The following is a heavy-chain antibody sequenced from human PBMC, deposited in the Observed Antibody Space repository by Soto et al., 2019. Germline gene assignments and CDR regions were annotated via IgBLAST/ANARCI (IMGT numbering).Heavy chain of an antibody. CDR1: GGSISSSSYY. J-gene: IGHJ5*02. CDR2: IYYSGST. D-gene: IGHD6-13*01. V-gene: IGHV4-39*01. CDR3: ARQRGSSWYLSYNWFDP. Sequence: PSENLSLTYTVSGGSISSSSYYWGWIRQPPGKGLEWIGSIYYSGSTYYNPSLKSRVTISVDTSKNQFSLKLSSVTAADTAVYYCARQRGSSWYLSYNWFDPWGQVSLVT.